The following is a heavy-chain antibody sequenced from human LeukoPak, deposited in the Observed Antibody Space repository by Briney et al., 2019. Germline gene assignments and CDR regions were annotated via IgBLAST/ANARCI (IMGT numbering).Heavy chain of an antibody. CDR1: GFTFSNYW. J-gene: IGHJ4*02. Sequence: GGSLRLSCAASGFTFSNYWMSWVRQAPGKGLEWVASINQNGSEKFYVDSVKGRFTISRDNAKNSLYLQMNSMRAEDTAVYYCARGRYCSSTRCHFFDYWGQGTLVTVSS. CDR2: INQNGSEK. V-gene: IGHV3-7*04. CDR3: ARGRYCSSTRCHFFDY. D-gene: IGHD2-2*01.